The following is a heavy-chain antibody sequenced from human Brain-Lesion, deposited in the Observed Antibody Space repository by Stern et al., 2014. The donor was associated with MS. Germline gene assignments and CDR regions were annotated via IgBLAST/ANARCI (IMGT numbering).Heavy chain of an antibody. CDR1: GYIFTGYY. CDR3: ARDQRGITIFGVVTDYYYLGMDV. V-gene: IGHV1-2*02. CDR2: INPNTGAT. Sequence: VQLVESGAEVKKPGASVKVSCKTSGYIFTGYYIHWVRQAPGQGLEWMAWINPNTGATKYAQKLQGRGTMSRDTSISTAYVELSSLTSDDTAVYYCARDQRGITIFGVVTDYYYLGMDVWGQGTTVTVSS. D-gene: IGHD3-3*01. J-gene: IGHJ6*02.